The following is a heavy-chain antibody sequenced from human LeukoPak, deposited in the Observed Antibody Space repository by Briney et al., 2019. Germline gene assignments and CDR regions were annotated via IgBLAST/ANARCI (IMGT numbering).Heavy chain of an antibody. CDR1: GFTFDDYA. CDR3: ARSTEAGYNYFDY. Sequence: PGGSLRLSCAASGFTFDDYAMHWVRQAPGKGLEWVAVISYDGSNKYYADSVKGRFTISRDNSKNTLYLQMNSLRAEDTAVYYCARSTEAGYNYFDYWGQGTLVTVSS. D-gene: IGHD3-9*01. J-gene: IGHJ4*02. CDR2: ISYDGSNK. V-gene: IGHV3-30*03.